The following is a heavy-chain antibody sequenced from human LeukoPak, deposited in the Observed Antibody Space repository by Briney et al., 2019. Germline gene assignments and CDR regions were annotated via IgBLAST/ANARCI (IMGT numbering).Heavy chain of an antibody. CDR1: GFTFSSYA. CDR3: AKDLGYYYDSSGYYHWDY. J-gene: IGHJ4*02. CDR2: ISGSGGST. V-gene: IGHV3-23*01. Sequence: GSLRLSCAASGFTFSSYAMSWVRQAPGKGLEWVSAISGSGGSTYYADSVKGRFTISRDNSKNTLYLQMNSLRAEDTAVYYCAKDLGYYYDSSGYYHWDYWGQGTLVTVSS. D-gene: IGHD3-22*01.